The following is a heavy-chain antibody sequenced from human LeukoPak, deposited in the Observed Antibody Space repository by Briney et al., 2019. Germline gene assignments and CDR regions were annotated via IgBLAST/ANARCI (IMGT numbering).Heavy chain of an antibody. CDR2: ISSSGSTI. CDR3: VKQPLVPDAFDI. V-gene: IGHV3-48*03. Sequence: PGGSLRLSCAASGFTFSSYEMNWVRQAPGKGLEWVSYISSSGSTIYYADSVKGRFTISRDNAKNSLYLQMNSLRAEDTAVYYCVKQPLVPDAFDIWGQGTMVTVSS. CDR1: GFTFSSYE. J-gene: IGHJ3*02. D-gene: IGHD6-13*01.